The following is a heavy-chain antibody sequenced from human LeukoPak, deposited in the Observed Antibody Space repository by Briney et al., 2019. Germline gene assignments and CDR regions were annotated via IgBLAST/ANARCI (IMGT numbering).Heavy chain of an antibody. CDR3: ARDLGEWYSSSWPSDY. CDR1: GGSFSGYY. V-gene: IGHV4-34*01. CDR2: INHGGST. Sequence: SETLSLTCAVYGGSFSGYYWSWIRQPPGKGLEWIGEINHGGSTNYNPSLKSRVTISVDTSKNQFSLKLSSVTAADTAVYYCARDLGEWYSSSWPSDYWGQGTLVTVSS. J-gene: IGHJ4*02. D-gene: IGHD6-13*01.